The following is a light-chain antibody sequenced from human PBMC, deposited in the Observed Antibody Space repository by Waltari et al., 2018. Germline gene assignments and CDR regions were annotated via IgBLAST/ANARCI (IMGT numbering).Light chain of an antibody. V-gene: IGKV1-12*01. CDR2: DAS. CDR1: QSISIW. Sequence: DIQMTQSPSFVPASVGDRVTITCRASQSISIWLAWYQQKPGRAPKLLIYDASSLQSGVPSRFSGSGSGTDFILTISSLQPEDFATYYCLQASSFPLTLGGGTKVEIK. J-gene: IGKJ4*01. CDR3: LQASSFPLT.